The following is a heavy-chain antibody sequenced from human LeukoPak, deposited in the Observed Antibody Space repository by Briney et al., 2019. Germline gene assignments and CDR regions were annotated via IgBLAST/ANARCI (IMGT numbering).Heavy chain of an antibody. CDR2: IYYSGST. J-gene: IGHJ5*02. CDR3: ARVVSFNRFDP. Sequence: AETVSLTCTVSGGSISSYYWNWIRQPPGKGLEWIGYIYYSGSTNYNPSLKSRVTISVDTSKNQFSLKLSSVTAADTAVYYCARVVSFNRFDPWGQGTLVTVPS. V-gene: IGHV4-59*01. CDR1: GGSISSYY. D-gene: IGHD3-22*01.